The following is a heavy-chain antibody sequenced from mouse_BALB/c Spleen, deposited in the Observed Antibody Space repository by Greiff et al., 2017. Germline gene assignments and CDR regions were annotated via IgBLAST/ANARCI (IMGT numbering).Heavy chain of an antibody. CDR2: IDPETGGT. J-gene: IGHJ4*01. CDR3: TRRGGLRRYYAMDY. Sequence: VQLQQSGAELVRPGASVTLSCKASGYTFTDYEMHWVKQTPVHGLEWIGAIDPETGGTAYNQKFKGKATLTADKSSSTAYMELRSLTSEDSAVYYCTRRGGLRRYYAMDYWGQGTSVTVSS. V-gene: IGHV1-15*01. CDR1: GYTFTDYE. D-gene: IGHD2-4*01.